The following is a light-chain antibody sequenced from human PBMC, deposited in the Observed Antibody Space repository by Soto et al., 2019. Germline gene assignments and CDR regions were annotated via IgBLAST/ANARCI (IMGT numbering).Light chain of an antibody. J-gene: IGKJ5*01. Sequence: DVVMTQSPLSLPVTLGQPASISCRSSQSLVYSDGNTYLNWFQQRPGQSPRRLIYNVSNRDSGVPDRFSSSGSGTDFTLKISRVEAEDVGVYYCMQGTHWITFGQGTRLEIK. CDR1: QSLVYSDGNTY. V-gene: IGKV2-30*01. CDR3: MQGTHWIT. CDR2: NVS.